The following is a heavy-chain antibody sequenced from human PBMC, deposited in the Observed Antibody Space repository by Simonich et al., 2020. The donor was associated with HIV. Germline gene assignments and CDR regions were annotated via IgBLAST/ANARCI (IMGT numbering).Heavy chain of an antibody. CDR2: NSSSSSYI. D-gene: IGHD2-2*01. V-gene: IGHV3-21*01. CDR3: ARDGRKGSSTSCSDY. CDR1: GFTFSSYR. Sequence: EVQLVESGGGLVKPGGSLRLSCAASGFTFSSYRVNWVRQAPGKGLEWVSSNSSSSSYIYYADSVKGRFTISRDTANNSLYLQMNSRRAEDTAVYYCARDGRKGSSTSCSDYWGQGTLVTVSS. J-gene: IGHJ4*02.